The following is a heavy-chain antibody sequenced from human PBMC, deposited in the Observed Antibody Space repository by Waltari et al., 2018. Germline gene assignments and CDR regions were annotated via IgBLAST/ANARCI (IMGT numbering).Heavy chain of an antibody. V-gene: IGHV3-21*01. CDR2: SSRSGTYI. D-gene: IGHD6-19*01. CDR3: ARDRYSSGWYYFDY. J-gene: IGHJ4*02. Sequence: EVQLVESGGGLVKPGGSLRLSCVSSGFTFTTFGINWVRQAPGKGLEWVSSSSRSGTYINYADSLKGRFTISRDNAKNSVYLQMDSLRGEDTAVYYCARDRYSSGWYYFDYWGQGTLVTVSS. CDR1: GFTFTTFG.